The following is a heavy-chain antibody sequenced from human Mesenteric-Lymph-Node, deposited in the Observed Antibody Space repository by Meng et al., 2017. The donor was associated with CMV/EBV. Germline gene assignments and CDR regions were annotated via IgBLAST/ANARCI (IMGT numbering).Heavy chain of an antibody. J-gene: IGHJ4*02. V-gene: IGHV4-34*01. CDR2: INHSGST. D-gene: IGHD3-9*01. CDR3: ARGSSYDILTGYFDY. Sequence: QVQLRQWVAGLLQPSETLSVTCAVYGGSFSGYYWNWIRQSPEKGLEWIGEINHSGSTTYNPSFTSRIIISVDTSTNQISLNMSSVTAADTAVYYCARGSSYDILTGYFDYWGQGALVTVSS. CDR1: GGSFSGYY.